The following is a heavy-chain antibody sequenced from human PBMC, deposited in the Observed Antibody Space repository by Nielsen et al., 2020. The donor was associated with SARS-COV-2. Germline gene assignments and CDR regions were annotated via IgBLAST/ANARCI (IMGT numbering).Heavy chain of an antibody. Sequence: GGPLRLSCAASGFTFSSYGMHWVRQAPGKGLEWVAVISYDGSNKYYADSVKGRFTISRDNSKNTLYLQMNSLRAEDTAVYYCATHDSSGGDAFDIWGQGTMVTVSS. CDR1: GFTFSSYG. CDR2: ISYDGSNK. D-gene: IGHD3-22*01. J-gene: IGHJ3*02. CDR3: ATHDSSGGDAFDI. V-gene: IGHV3-30*03.